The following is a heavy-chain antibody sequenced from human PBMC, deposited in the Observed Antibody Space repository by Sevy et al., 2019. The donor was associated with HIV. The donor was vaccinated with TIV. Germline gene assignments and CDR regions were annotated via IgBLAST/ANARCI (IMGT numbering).Heavy chain of an antibody. J-gene: IGHJ6*02. D-gene: IGHD4-17*01. CDR3: ARDPNRPDYGDYYYGMDV. Sequence: GGSLRLSCAASGFTVSSNYMSWVRQAPGKGLEWVSVIYSGGSTYYADSVKGRSTISRDNSKNTLYLQMNSLRAEDTAVYYCARDPNRPDYGDYYYGMDVWGQGTTVTVSS. V-gene: IGHV3-53*01. CDR2: IYSGGST. CDR1: GFTVSSNY.